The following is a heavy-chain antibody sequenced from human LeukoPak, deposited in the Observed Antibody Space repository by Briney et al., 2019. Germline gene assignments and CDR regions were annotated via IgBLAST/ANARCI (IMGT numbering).Heavy chain of an antibody. D-gene: IGHD2-2*01. J-gene: IGHJ6*03. Sequence: SETLSLTCTVSGGSISSYYWSWIRQPAGKGLEWIGRIYTSGSTNYNPSLKSRVTMSVDTSKNQFSLKLSSVTAADTAVYYCARGIYCSSTSCVPNYYYYYMDVWGKGTTVTVSS. CDR3: ARGIYCSSTSCVPNYYYYYMDV. CDR1: GGSISSYY. CDR2: IYTSGST. V-gene: IGHV4-4*07.